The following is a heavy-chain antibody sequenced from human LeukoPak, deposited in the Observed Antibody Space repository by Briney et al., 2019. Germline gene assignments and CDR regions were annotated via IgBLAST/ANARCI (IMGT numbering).Heavy chain of an antibody. CDR1: GYSFTSYW. Sequence: GESLKISCKGSGYSFTSYWIGWVRQMPGKGLEWMGIIYPGDSDTRYSPSFQGQVTISADKSISTAYLQGSSLKASDTAMYYCARLQAYSSGRYYYYYGMDVWGQGTTVTVSS. D-gene: IGHD6-19*01. CDR2: IYPGDSDT. V-gene: IGHV5-51*01. J-gene: IGHJ6*02. CDR3: ARLQAYSSGRYYYYYGMDV.